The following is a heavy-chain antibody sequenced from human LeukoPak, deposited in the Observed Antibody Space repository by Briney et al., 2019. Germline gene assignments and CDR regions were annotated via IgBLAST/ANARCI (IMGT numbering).Heavy chain of an antibody. J-gene: IGHJ3*02. Sequence: SETLSLTCTVSGGSISSYYWSWIRQPPGKGLEWIGYIYYSGSTNYNPSLKSRVTISVDTSKNQFSLKLSSVTAADTAVYYCAREDYGGKDDAFDIWGQGTMVTVSS. CDR3: AREDYGGKDDAFDI. CDR1: GGSISSYY. CDR2: IYYSGST. V-gene: IGHV4-59*01. D-gene: IGHD4-23*01.